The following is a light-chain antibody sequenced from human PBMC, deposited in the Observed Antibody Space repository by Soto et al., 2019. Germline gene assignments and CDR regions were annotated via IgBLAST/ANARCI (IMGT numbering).Light chain of an antibody. CDR1: SSDVGGYNY. CDR3: SSYTSSSTLEV. V-gene: IGLV2-14*01. CDR2: EVS. J-gene: IGLJ1*01. Sequence: QSALTQPASVSGSPGQSITISCTGTSSDVGGYNYVSWYQQHPGKAPKLMIYEVSNRPSGVSNRFSGSKSGNTASLTISGLQAEDEAHYYCSSYTSSSTLEVFGIGTKVTVL.